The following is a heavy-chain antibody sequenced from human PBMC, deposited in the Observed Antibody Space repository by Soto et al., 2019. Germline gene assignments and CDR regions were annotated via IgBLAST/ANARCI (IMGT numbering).Heavy chain of an antibody. D-gene: IGHD5-12*01. CDR2: ISAYNGNT. CDR1: GYTFTSYG. V-gene: IGHV1-18*01. Sequence: QVQLVQSGAEVKKPGASVKVSCKASGYTFTSYGISWVRQAPGQGLEWMGWISAYNGNTNYAQKLQGRVTMTTDTATSTAYMELRRLRSDDTAVYYCAGTSGYDCYYYDGMDVWGQGTTVTVSS. CDR3: AGTSGYDCYYYDGMDV. J-gene: IGHJ6*02.